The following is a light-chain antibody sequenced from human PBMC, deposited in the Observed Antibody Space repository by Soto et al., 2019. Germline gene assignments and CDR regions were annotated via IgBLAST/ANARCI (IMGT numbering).Light chain of an antibody. Sequence: DIAMTQSPLSLSVTPGEPASISCRSSQSLLYSNGYNYLDWYLQKPGQSPQLLIYLGSNRASGVPDRFSGSGSGTDFTLKISRVEAEDVGIYHCMQDLEIPETFGQGTKV. CDR3: MQDLEIPET. J-gene: IGKJ1*01. CDR2: LGS. CDR1: QSLLYSNGYNY. V-gene: IGKV2-28*01.